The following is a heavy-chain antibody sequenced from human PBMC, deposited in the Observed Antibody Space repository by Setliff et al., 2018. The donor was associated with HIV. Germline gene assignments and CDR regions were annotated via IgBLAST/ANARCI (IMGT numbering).Heavy chain of an antibody. D-gene: IGHD3-10*02. Sequence: PSETLSLTCKVSGDSVNSYNYYWSWIRQHPGKGLEWIGYIYYSGSSYYNPSVRSRVIMTLDTSENQFSRKLRSVTAADTAVYYCVRNSSDYVEEEWGQGTQVTVSS. V-gene: IGHV4-31*03. CDR3: VRNSSDYVEEE. J-gene: IGHJ4*02. CDR1: GDSVNSYNYY. CDR2: IYYSGSS.